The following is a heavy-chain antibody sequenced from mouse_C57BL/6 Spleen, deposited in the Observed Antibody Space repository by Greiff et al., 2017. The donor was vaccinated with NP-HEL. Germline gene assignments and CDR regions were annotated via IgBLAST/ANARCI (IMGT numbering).Heavy chain of an antibody. CDR2: INPNYGTT. CDR3: ARDYGSHRNHYYAMDY. Sequence: EVQRVESGPELVKPGASVKISCKASGYSFTDYNMNWVKQSNGKSLEWIGVINPNYGTTSYNQKFKGKATLTVDQSSSTAYMQLNSLTSEDSAVYYCARDYGSHRNHYYAMDYWGQGTSVTVSS. CDR1: GYSFTDYN. D-gene: IGHD1-1*01. V-gene: IGHV1-39*01. J-gene: IGHJ4*01.